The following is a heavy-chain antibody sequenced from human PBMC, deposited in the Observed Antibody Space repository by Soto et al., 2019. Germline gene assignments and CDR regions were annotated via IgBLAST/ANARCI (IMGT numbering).Heavy chain of an antibody. CDR3: AHTVVVQVLIDY. CDR1: GFSLSTSGVS. D-gene: IGHD2-21*01. CDR2: IYWNNDK. J-gene: IGHJ4*02. Sequence: SGPTLVNPTQTLTLTCTFSGFSLSTSGVSVGWIRQPPGKALEWLALIYWNNDKRYSPSLKSRLTITKDTSKNQVVLTMTNMDPVDTGTYYCAHTVVVQVLIDYWGQGTLVTVYS. V-gene: IGHV2-5*01.